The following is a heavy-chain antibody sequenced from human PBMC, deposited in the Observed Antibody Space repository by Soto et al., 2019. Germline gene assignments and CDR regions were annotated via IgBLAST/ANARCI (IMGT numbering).Heavy chain of an antibody. J-gene: IGHJ6*02. Sequence: GESLKISCAASGFTFSSYAMSWVRQAPGKGLEWVSAISGSGGSTYYADSVKGRFTIPRDNSKKTLYMQMNSLRAEVTAVYYGAEAVAGYYCYGMDVWGQGTLVTVSS. CDR2: ISGSGGST. CDR1: GFTFSSYA. V-gene: IGHV3-23*01. D-gene: IGHD6-19*01. CDR3: AEAVAGYYCYGMDV.